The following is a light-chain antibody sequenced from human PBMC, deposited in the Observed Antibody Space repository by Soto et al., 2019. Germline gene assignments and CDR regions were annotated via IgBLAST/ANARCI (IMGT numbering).Light chain of an antibody. CDR3: GTWESRLSANA. Sequence: QSVLTQPPSVSAAPGQKVTISCSGSSSNIGNNYVSWYQQLPGTAPKLLIYENNKRPSGIPDRFSGSKSGTSATLGITGLQTGDEADYYCGTWESRLSANAFGTGT. CDR2: ENN. V-gene: IGLV1-51*02. J-gene: IGLJ1*01. CDR1: SSNIGNNY.